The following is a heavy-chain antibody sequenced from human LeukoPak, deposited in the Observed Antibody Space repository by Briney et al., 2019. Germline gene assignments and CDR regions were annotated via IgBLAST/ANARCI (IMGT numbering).Heavy chain of an antibody. CDR2: IYYSGTT. CDR1: GFTVSTNY. CDR3: ARLTRIAVAGRTDFDY. D-gene: IGHD6-19*01. V-gene: IGHV4-39*01. Sequence: GSLRLSCAASGFTVSTNYMSWVRQAPGKGLEWIGTIYYSGTTYHNPPLKSRVIISVDTSKNQFSLRLSSVTAADTAVYYCARLTRIAVAGRTDFDYWGQGTLVTVSS. J-gene: IGHJ4*02.